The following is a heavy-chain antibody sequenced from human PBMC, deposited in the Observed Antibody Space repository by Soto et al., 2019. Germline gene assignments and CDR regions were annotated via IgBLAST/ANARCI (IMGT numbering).Heavy chain of an antibody. CDR1: GFSLSSSGEA. Sequence: QITLKESGPTLVRPTQTLTLTCTFSGFSLSSSGEAVGWIRQPPGKALAWLALIYWNGIERYSPSLKSRLTIIKDTSKNQVVLTMTNMAPVDTATYFCAHGAPFDFHYWGPGTLVTVSP. CDR2: IYWNGIE. V-gene: IGHV2-5*01. J-gene: IGHJ4*02. CDR3: AHGAPFDFHY.